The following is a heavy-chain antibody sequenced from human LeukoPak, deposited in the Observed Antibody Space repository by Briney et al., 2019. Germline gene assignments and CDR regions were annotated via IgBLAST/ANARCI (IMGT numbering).Heavy chain of an antibody. CDR1: GYRFTSDW. V-gene: IGHV5-51*01. CDR2: IYPGDSDT. D-gene: IGHD2-15*01. CDR3: ARLSGRVVCSAGSCYIDS. J-gene: IGHJ4*02. Sequence: GESPQISCQGSGYRFTSDWIGWVRPMPGKGLGWMGIIYPGDSDTRYSPSFQGQVTISADKSVNTAYLQWSSLKASDTAMYYCARLSGRVVCSAGSCYIDSWGQGTLVTVSS.